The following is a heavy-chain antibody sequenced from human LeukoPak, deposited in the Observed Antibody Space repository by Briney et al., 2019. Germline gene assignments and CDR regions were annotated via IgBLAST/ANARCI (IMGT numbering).Heavy chain of an antibody. CDR2: ISGSGGST. CDR1: GFTFSSYA. CDR3: AKTRGYCSSTSCLGDDY. V-gene: IGHV3-23*01. J-gene: IGHJ4*02. D-gene: IGHD2-2*01. Sequence: GGSLRLSCAASGFTFSSYAMSWVRQAPGKGLEWVSAISGSGGSTYYADSVKGRFTISRDNSKNTLYLQMNSLRAEDTAVYYCAKTRGYCSSTSCLGDDYWGQGTLVTVSS.